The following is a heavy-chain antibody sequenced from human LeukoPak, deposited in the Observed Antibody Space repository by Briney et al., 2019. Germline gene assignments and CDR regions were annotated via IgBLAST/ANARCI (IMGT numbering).Heavy chain of an antibody. CDR1: GFTFSSYW. Sequence: PGGSLRLSCAASGFTFSSYWMHWVRQAPGKGLVWVSRINSDGSSTSYADSVKGRFTISRDNTKNTLYLQMNSLRAEDTAVYYCARDPEYHGGLYNWFDPWGQGTLVTVSS. V-gene: IGHV3-74*01. D-gene: IGHD2-2*01. CDR2: INSDGSST. J-gene: IGHJ5*02. CDR3: ARDPEYHGGLYNWFDP.